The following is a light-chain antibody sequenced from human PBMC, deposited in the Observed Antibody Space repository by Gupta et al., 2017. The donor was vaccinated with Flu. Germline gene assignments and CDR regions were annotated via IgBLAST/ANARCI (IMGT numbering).Light chain of an antibody. J-gene: IGLJ2*01. V-gene: IGLV2-14*01. CDR1: SSDIGGYNY. Sequence: QSALTQPASVSGSPGQSITISCTGTSSDIGGYNYVPWYQQHPGRAPKLMIYEVSYRPSGISDRFSGSKSANTASLTISGLQAEDEAEYYCSSYTGSVTVFGGGTKLTVL. CDR2: EVS. CDR3: SSYTGSVTV.